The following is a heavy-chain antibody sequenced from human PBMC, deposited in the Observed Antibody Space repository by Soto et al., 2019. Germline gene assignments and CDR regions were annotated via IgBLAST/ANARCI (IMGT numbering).Heavy chain of an antibody. CDR3: ARGKSVQNYFDY. CDR2: IYHSGST. J-gene: IGHJ4*02. V-gene: IGHV4-59*12. Sequence: PSETLSLTCTVSGGSISSYYWSWIRQPPGKGLEWIGEIYHSGSTNYNPSLKSRVTISVDKSKNQFSLKLSSVTAADTAVYYCARGKSVQNYFDYWGQGTLVTVSS. CDR1: GGSISSYY.